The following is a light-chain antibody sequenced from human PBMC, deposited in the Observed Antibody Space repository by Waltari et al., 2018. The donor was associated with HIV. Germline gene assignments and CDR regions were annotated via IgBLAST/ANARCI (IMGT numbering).Light chain of an antibody. J-gene: IGKJ4*01. Sequence: EIVLTQSPGTLSLSPGERATLSCRASQSVSSSYLAWYQQKPGQAPRLLIYGASSRATGIPDRFSGSGSGTDFTLTISRLDPEDFAVYYRQQYGSLPLTFGGGTKVEIK. CDR1: QSVSSSY. CDR2: GAS. V-gene: IGKV3-20*01. CDR3: QQYGSLPLT.